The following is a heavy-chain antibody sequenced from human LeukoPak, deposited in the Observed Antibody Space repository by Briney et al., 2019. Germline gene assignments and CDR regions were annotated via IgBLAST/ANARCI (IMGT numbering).Heavy chain of an antibody. Sequence: ASVKVSCKASGYTFTGYYMHWVRLAPGQGLEWMGWINPNSGGTNYAQKFQGRVTMTRDTSISTAYMELSRLRSDDTAVYYCAREDVGYDYIWGSQFDPWGQGTLVTVSS. CDR3: AREDVGYDYIWGSQFDP. J-gene: IGHJ5*02. CDR1: GYTFTGYY. CDR2: INPNSGGT. V-gene: IGHV1-2*02. D-gene: IGHD3-16*01.